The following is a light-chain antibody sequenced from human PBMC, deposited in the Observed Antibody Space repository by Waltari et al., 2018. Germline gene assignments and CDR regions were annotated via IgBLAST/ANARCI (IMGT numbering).Light chain of an antibody. J-gene: IGLJ3*02. V-gene: IGLV2-23*01. CDR1: SSDVGTYNV. CDR2: EDT. Sequence: QSALTQPASLSGSPGQSITMSCTGTSSDVGTYNVVAWYQQHPGKAPKLMIYEDTRRPSGVSNRFSGSKSGNTASLTISGLQPEDEADYYCCSYGGSNTPKVFGGGTKLTVL. CDR3: CSYGGSNTPKV.